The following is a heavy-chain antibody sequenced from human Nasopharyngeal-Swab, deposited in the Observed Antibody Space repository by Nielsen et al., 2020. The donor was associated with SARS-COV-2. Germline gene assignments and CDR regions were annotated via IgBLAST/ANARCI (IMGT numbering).Heavy chain of an antibody. CDR3: ARGLGSNWFDP. J-gene: IGHJ5*02. CDR2: MTYDGSNK. D-gene: IGHD7-27*01. V-gene: IGHV3-30-3*01. Sequence: GGSLRLSCAASEFTFSNYAMHWVRQAPGKGLEWVAVMTYDGSNKYYADSVKGRFTISRDNSKNTLYLQMNSLRAEDSAVYYCARGLGSNWFDPWGQGTLVTVSS. CDR1: EFTFSNYA.